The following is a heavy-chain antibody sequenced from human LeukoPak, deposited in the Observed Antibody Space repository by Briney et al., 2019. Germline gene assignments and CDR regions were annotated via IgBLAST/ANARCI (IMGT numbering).Heavy chain of an antibody. CDR2: INPGSGGT. CDR3: VTDHTAMGTGLDY. J-gene: IGHJ4*02. CDR1: GYTFTSYF. D-gene: IGHD5-18*01. Sequence: ASVKVSCKASGYTFTSYFMHWVRQAPGQGLEWMGAINPGSGGTIYAQKLQVRVTMTRDTSTSTVYMELSSLRSEDTAIYFCVTDHTAMGTGLDYWGQGTLVTVSS. V-gene: IGHV1-46*04.